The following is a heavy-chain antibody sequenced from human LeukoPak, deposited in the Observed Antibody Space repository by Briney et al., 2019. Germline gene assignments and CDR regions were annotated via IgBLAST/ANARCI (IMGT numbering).Heavy chain of an antibody. V-gene: IGHV3-23*01. CDR3: AKDPYGDYYFDY. J-gene: IGHJ4*02. CDR1: GFNLRSYW. D-gene: IGHD4-17*01. CDR2: ISGSGGGT. Sequence: GGSLRLSCAASGFNLRSYWMHWVRQAPGKGLVWVSAISGSGGGTYYADSVKGRFTISRDNSRNTLYLQMNSLRAEDTAVYFCAKDPYGDYYFDYWGQGTLVTVSS.